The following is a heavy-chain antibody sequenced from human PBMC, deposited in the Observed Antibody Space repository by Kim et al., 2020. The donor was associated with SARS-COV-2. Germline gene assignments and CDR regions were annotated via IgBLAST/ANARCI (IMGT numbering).Heavy chain of an antibody. J-gene: IGHJ4*02. CDR3: SREVYDALDY. CDR1: GFTVSSNY. Sequence: GGSLRLSCAASGFTVSSNYMSWVRQAPGKGLEWVSVIYSGGSTDYADSVKGRFTISRNNSKNTRYLQMNSLRAEDTAVYYCSREVYDALDYWGEGTLVTVSS. D-gene: IGHD3-3*01. CDR2: IYSGGST. V-gene: IGHV3-53*01.